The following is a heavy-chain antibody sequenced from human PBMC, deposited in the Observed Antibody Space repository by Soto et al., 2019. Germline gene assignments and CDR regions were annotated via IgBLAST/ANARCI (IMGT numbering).Heavy chain of an antibody. V-gene: IGHV1-18*01. CDR3: ARVITIFGVVIKDHWFDP. CDR1: GYTFTSYG. J-gene: IGHJ5*02. D-gene: IGHD3-3*01. CDR2: VSAYNGNT. Sequence: GASVKVSCKASGYTFTSYGISWVRQAPGQGLEWMGWVSAYNGNTNYAQKLQGRVTMTTDTSTSTAYMELRSLRSDDTAVYYCARVITIFGVVIKDHWFDPWGQGTLVPVSS.